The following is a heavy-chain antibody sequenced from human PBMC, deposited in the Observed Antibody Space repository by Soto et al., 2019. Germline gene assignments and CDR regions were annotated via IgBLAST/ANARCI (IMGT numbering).Heavy chain of an antibody. D-gene: IGHD6-13*01. CDR1: GYTFTSYG. V-gene: IGHV1-18*01. Sequence: ASVKVSCKASGYTFTSYGISWVRQAPGQGLEWMGWISAYNGNTNYAQKLQGRVTMTTDTSTSTAYMELRSLRSDDTAVYYCATRGVWIAAAEKSNYYYMDVWGKGTTVTVSS. CDR3: ATRGVWIAAAEKSNYYYMDV. CDR2: ISAYNGNT. J-gene: IGHJ6*03.